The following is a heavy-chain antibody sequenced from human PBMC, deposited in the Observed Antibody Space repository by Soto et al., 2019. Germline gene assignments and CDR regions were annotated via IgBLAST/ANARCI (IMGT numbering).Heavy chain of an antibody. CDR3: AKDVYFDSYYFDQ. J-gene: IGHJ4*02. CDR2: ISHDGRQK. D-gene: IGHD3-9*01. CDR1: RFSATSHA. V-gene: IGHV3-30*04. Sequence: GGSLRFSCAASRFSATSHAMHWVRQSPGKGLEWVAVISHDGRQKHYIDSVRGRFTLSRDESDNTVYLQMNSLRREDTAMYYCAKDVYFDSYYFDQWGQGTLVTVSS.